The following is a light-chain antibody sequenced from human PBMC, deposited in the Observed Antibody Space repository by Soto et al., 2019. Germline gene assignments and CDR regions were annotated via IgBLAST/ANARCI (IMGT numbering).Light chain of an antibody. CDR3: QQYNNWPLT. CDR2: GAS. J-gene: IGKJ1*01. CDR1: QSVSGN. Sequence: EIVMTQSPATLSVSPGERATLSCRASQSVSGNLAWYQQKPGQAPRLLIYGASTRATGIPAGFSGSGSGTAFTLTISSLQSEDFAVYYCQQYNNWPLTFGQGTKVEIK. V-gene: IGKV3-15*01.